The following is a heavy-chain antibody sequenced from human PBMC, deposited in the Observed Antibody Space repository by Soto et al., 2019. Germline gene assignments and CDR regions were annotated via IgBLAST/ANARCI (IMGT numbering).Heavy chain of an antibody. Sequence: QVQLVESGGGVVQPGRSLRLSCAASGFTFSSYGMHWVRQAPGKGLEWVAVISYDGSNKYYADSVKGRFTISRDNSKNTLYLQMNSLGAEDTAVYYCAKDASYYDILTGYPQVTPVDYWGQGTLVTVSS. D-gene: IGHD3-9*01. CDR2: ISYDGSNK. CDR3: AKDASYYDILTGYPQVTPVDY. CDR1: GFTFSSYG. J-gene: IGHJ4*02. V-gene: IGHV3-30*18.